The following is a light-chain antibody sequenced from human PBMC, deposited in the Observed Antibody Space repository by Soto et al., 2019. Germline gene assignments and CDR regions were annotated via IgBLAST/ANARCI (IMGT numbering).Light chain of an antibody. V-gene: IGKV3-15*01. CDR2: DAS. J-gene: IGKJ2*01. Sequence: IVLTQSPATLSVSPGERATLSCRASQTVSINLAWYQQKPGQAPRLLIFDASTRATGIPARFSGSGSGTEFTLTISSLQSEDFAVYYCQKYNTWPHTFGQGTKLEI. CDR3: QKYNTWPHT. CDR1: QTVSIN.